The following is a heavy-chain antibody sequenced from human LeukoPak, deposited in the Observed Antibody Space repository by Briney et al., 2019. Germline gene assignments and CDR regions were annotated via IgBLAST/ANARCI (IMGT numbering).Heavy chain of an antibody. D-gene: IGHD5-24*01. CDR2: ISYDGSNK. J-gene: IGHJ4*02. Sequence: GGSLRLSCSVSGFTFSSYGMHWVRQAPGKGLEWVAVISYDGSNKYYADSVKGRFTISRDNSKNTLYLQMNCLRAEDTAVYYCAKVARDGYNYYFDYWGQGTLVTVSS. CDR1: GFTFSSYG. V-gene: IGHV3-30*18. CDR3: AKVARDGYNYYFDY.